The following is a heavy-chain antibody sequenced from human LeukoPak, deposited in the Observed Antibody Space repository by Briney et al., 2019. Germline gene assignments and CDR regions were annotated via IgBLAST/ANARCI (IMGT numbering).Heavy chain of an antibody. J-gene: IGHJ4*02. Sequence: GGSLRLSCAVSGFSFSSNCMSWVRQAPGKELEWVAKIKEDGNEIYYVDSVKGRFTISRDNTKNSLFLQMNSLRAEDTAVYYCATGGAVAGRFAYWGQGTLVTVSS. CDR1: GFSFSSNC. CDR3: ATGGAVAGRFAY. V-gene: IGHV3-7*01. CDR2: IKEDGNEI. D-gene: IGHD6-19*01.